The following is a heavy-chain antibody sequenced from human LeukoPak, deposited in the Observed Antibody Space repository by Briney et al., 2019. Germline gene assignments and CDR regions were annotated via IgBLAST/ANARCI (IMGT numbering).Heavy chain of an antibody. CDR2: IYSGGST. CDR3: ANNQGYYDSSGYYGNC. CDR1: GFTVSSNY. V-gene: IGHV3-53*01. Sequence: GGSLRLSXAASGFTVSSNYMSWVRQAPGKGLEWVSVIYSGGSTYYADSVKGRFTISRDNSKNTLYLQMNSLRAEDTAVYYCANNQGYYDSSGYYGNCWGQGTLVTVSS. J-gene: IGHJ4*02. D-gene: IGHD3-22*01.